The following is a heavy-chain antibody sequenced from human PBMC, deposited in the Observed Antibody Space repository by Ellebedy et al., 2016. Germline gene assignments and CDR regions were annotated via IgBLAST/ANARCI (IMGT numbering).Heavy chain of an antibody. CDR1: GGSFSGYY. CDR2: INHSGST. J-gene: IGHJ4*02. Sequence: SETLSLTCAVYGGSFSGYYWSWIRQPPGKGLEWIGEINHSGSTNYNPSLKSRVTLSVDTSKNQFSLKLSSVTAADTAVYYCARGGRGYSYGPRFDYWGQGTLVTVSS. D-gene: IGHD5-18*01. V-gene: IGHV4-34*01. CDR3: ARGGRGYSYGPRFDY.